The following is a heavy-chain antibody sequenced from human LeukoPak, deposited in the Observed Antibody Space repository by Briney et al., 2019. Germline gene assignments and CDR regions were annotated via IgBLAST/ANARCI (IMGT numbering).Heavy chain of an antibody. CDR2: ISSSSSYI. D-gene: IGHD3-22*01. J-gene: IGHJ4*02. V-gene: IGHV3-21*01. CDR1: GFTFSSYS. CDR3: ARTPNYYDSSGYYEGGYFDY. Sequence: PGGSLRLSCADSGFTFSSYSMNWVRQAPGKGLEWVSSISSSSSYIYYADSVEGRFTISRDNAKNSLYLQMNSLRAEDTAVYYCARTPNYYDSSGYYEGGYFDYWGQGTLVTVSS.